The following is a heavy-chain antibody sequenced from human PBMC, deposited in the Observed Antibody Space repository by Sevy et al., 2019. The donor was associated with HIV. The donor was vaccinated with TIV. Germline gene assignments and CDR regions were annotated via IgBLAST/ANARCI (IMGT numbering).Heavy chain of an antibody. J-gene: IGHJ6*02. Sequence: GGCLRLSCAASGFTFSSYSMNWVRQAPGKGLEWVSSISSSSSYIYYADSVKGRFTISRDNAKNSLYLQMNSLRAEDTAVYYCARDLDVLTSYYYGMDVWGQGTTVTVSS. CDR3: ARDLDVLTSYYYGMDV. CDR1: GFTFSSYS. D-gene: IGHD2-8*02. V-gene: IGHV3-21*01. CDR2: ISSSSSYI.